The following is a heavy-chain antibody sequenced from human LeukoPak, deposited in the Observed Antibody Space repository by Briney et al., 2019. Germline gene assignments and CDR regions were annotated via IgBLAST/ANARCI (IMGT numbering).Heavy chain of an antibody. Sequence: PGGSLRLSCAASGFTFSSYSMNWVRQAPGKGLEWVSAISGSGGSTYYADSVKGRFTISRDNSKNTLYLQMNSLRAEDTAVYYCAKLWGAYCSSTSCSGHHDYWGQGTLVTVSS. D-gene: IGHD2-2*01. J-gene: IGHJ4*02. CDR2: ISGSGGST. V-gene: IGHV3-23*01. CDR3: AKLWGAYCSSTSCSGHHDY. CDR1: GFTFSSYS.